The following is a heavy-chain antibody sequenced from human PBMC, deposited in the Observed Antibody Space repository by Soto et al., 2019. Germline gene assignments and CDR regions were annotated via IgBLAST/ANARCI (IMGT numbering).Heavy chain of an antibody. V-gene: IGHV4-59*08. J-gene: IGHJ4*02. CDR2: IYYSGST. D-gene: IGHD2-15*01. CDR1: GGSISSYY. CDR3: ARQVYCSGGSCYYYFDY. Sequence: SETLSLTCTVSGGSISSYYWSWIRQPPGKGLEWIGYIYYSGSTNYNPSLKSRVTISVDTSKNQFSLKLSSVTAADTAVYYCARQVYCSGGSCYYYFDYWGQGTLVTVSS.